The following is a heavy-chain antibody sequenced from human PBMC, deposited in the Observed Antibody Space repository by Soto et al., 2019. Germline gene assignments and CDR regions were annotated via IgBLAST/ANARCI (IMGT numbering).Heavy chain of an antibody. Sequence: EVHLLESGGGLVQPGGSLRLSCAASELSSSNHAMTWVRQAPGKGLEWVSGISGTDGGAYYADPVKGRFTISRDNSRSTLYLQMNSLRVEDTAVYYCASGGLHGYTNGGLSYFHSWGQGTLVTVSS. CDR2: ISGTDGGA. CDR3: ASGGLHGYTNGGLSYFHS. J-gene: IGHJ4*02. D-gene: IGHD5-18*01. CDR1: ELSSSNHA. V-gene: IGHV3-23*01.